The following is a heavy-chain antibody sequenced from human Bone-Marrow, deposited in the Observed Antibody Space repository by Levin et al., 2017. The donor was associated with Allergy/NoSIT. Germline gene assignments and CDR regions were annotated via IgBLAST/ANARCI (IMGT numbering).Heavy chain of an antibody. Sequence: PSETLSLTCAVSGVSISGPSWWSWLRQPPGKGLEWIGEIFHDGITNHNPSLKSRVTLSVDKSKNHFSLQLSSVTAADTAVYYCARAEAPKDSWFDPWGQGTLVSVSS. V-gene: IGHV4-4*02. J-gene: IGHJ5*02. CDR2: IFHDGIT. CDR1: GVSISGPSW. CDR3: ARAEAPKDSWFDP.